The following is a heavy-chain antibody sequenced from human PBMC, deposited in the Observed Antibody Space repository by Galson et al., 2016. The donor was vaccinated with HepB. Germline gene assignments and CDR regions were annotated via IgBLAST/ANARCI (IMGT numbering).Heavy chain of an antibody. Sequence: SLRLSCAASGFTFSSYGMHWVRQAPGKGLEWVAVISYDGSNKYYADSVKGRFTISRDNSKNTLYLQMNSLRAEDTAVYYCARGRKYMVRGVTPAQWGQGTLVTVSS. D-gene: IGHD3-10*01. CDR3: ARGRKYMVRGVTPAQ. J-gene: IGHJ4*02. CDR2: ISYDGSNK. CDR1: GFTFSSYG. V-gene: IGHV3-30*03.